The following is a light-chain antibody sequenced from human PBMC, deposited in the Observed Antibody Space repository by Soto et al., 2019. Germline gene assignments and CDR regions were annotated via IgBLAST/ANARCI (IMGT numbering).Light chain of an antibody. J-gene: IGLJ2*01. CDR2: GNS. Sequence: QLVLTQPPSVSGAPGQRVTISCTGSSSNIGAGYDVHWYQQLPGTAPKLLIYGNSNRPSGVPDRFSGSKSGTSASLAITGLQAEDEADYYCQSYDSSLRLEVFGGGTQLTVL. CDR1: SSNIGAGYD. V-gene: IGLV1-40*01. CDR3: QSYDSSLRLEV.